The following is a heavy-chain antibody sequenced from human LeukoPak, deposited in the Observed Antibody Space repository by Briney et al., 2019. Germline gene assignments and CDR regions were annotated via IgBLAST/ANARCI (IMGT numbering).Heavy chain of an antibody. Sequence: ASVEVSCKASGYTFTSYYMHWVRQAPGQGLEWMGIINPSGGSTSYAQKFQGRVTMTRDTSTSTVYMELSSLRSEDTAVYYCARAFTVTQLFDYWGQGTLVTVSS. CDR3: ARAFTVTQLFDY. CDR1: GYTFTSYY. J-gene: IGHJ4*02. D-gene: IGHD4-17*01. CDR2: INPSGGST. V-gene: IGHV1-46*01.